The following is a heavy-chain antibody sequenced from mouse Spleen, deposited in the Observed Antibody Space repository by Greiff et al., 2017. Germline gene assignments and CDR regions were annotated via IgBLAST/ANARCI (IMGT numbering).Heavy chain of an antibody. V-gene: IGHV1-69*01. J-gene: IGHJ2*01. D-gene: IGHD1-1*01. CDR3: ARYTTVVATRYFDY. CDR2: IDPSDSYT. CDR1: GYTFTSYW. Sequence: QVQLKQPGAELVMPGASVKLSCKASGYTFTSYWMHWVKQRPGQGLEWIGEIDPSDSYTNYNQKFKGKATLTVDKSSSTAYMQLSSLTSEDSAVYYCARYTTVVATRYFDYWGQGTTLTVSS.